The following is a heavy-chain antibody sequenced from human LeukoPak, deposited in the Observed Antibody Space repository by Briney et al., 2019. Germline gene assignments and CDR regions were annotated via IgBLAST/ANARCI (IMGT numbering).Heavy chain of an antibody. D-gene: IGHD2-15*01. J-gene: IGHJ3*02. Sequence: WASVKVSCKASGGTFSSYAISWARQAPGQGLEWMGGIIPISGTANYAQKLQGRVTMTTDTSTSTAYMELRSLRSDDTAVYYCARDLPIVVVVAATWLGELDAFDIWGQGTMVTVSS. CDR1: GGTFSSYA. CDR3: ARDLPIVVVVAATWLGELDAFDI. V-gene: IGHV1-69*05. CDR2: IIPISGTA.